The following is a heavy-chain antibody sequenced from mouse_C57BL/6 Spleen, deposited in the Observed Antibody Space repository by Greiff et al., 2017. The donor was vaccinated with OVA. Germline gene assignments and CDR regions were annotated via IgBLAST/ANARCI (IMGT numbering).Heavy chain of an antibody. Sequence: QVQLQQPGAELVRPGSSVKLSCKASGYTFTSYWMDWVKQRPGQGLEWIGNIYPSDSETHYNQKFKDKATLTVDKSSSTAYMQLSSLTSEDSAVYYCAREEGYYGSSPYYFDYWGQGTTLTVSS. D-gene: IGHD1-1*01. CDR2: IYPSDSET. J-gene: IGHJ2*01. CDR1: GYTFTSYW. V-gene: IGHV1-61*01. CDR3: AREEGYYGSSPYYFDY.